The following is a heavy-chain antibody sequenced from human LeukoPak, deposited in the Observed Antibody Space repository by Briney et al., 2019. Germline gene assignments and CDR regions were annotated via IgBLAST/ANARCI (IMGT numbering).Heavy chain of an antibody. V-gene: IGHV3-15*01. Sequence: GGSLRLSCAASGITFTSAWMGWVRQAPGKGLEWVGGIKSKTDGGTTDYAAPVRGRFTISTDDSKITSYLQMNNLKIEDPAVYYCTTDGGIPTRPLFHFWRQGTLVTVPS. CDR1: GITFTSAW. D-gene: IGHD2-15*01. J-gene: IGHJ4*02. CDR2: IKSKTDGGTT. CDR3: TTDGGIPTRPLFHF.